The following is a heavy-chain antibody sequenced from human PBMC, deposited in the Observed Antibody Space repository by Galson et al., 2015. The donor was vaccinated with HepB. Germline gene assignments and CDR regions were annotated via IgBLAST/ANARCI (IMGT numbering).Heavy chain of an antibody. D-gene: IGHD2-15*01. CDR3: ANRWWLES. CDR1: GFTFSTYP. V-gene: IGHV3-23*01. J-gene: IGHJ4*02. CDR2: ISDSGGTT. Sequence: SLRLSCTASGFTFSTYPMSWVRQAPGKGLEWVSGISDSGGTTHYADSVRGRFVISRDNSKKTLYLQMSSLRAEDTAVYYCANRWWLESWGQGTLVTASS.